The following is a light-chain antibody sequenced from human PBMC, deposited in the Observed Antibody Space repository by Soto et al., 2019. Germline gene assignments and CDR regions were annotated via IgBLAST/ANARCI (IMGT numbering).Light chain of an antibody. CDR2: DAT. CDR1: SGAVTNYHH. CDR3: LLSFTGVPV. V-gene: IGLV7-46*01. J-gene: IGLJ1*01. Sequence: QSVMTQVPSLSRSPGRKLSLTCGSNSGAVTNYHHPPRFQQMPGQAPRTMIYDATHKPPWTPVRFSGSPLADKAALTLSGAQTEDDADYYCLLSFTGVPVFGLGTEVTVL.